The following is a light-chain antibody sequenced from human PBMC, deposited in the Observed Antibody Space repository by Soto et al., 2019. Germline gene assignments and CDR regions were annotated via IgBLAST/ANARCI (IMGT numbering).Light chain of an antibody. CDR2: KAS. Sequence: DIQMTQSPSTLSASVGDRVTITCRASQSISSWLAWYQQKPGKAPKLLIYKASSLESGVPSRFSGSGSGTAFTLTISSLQPDDFATYYCQQYNRYPRTFGGGTKVEI. CDR1: QSISSW. J-gene: IGKJ4*01. V-gene: IGKV1-5*03. CDR3: QQYNRYPRT.